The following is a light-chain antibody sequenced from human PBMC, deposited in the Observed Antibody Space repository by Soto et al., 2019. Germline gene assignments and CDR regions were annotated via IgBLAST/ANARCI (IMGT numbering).Light chain of an antibody. CDR3: QQYVSHSPYT. CDR1: ESISTW. Sequence: DIQMTQSPSTLPASVGDRVSITCRASESISTWLAWFQQKPGKAPKLLIYKASSLESGVPSRFSGSGSGTEFTLIIGSLQPDDFAVYYCQQYVSHSPYTFGQGTKLEIK. V-gene: IGKV1-5*03. CDR2: KAS. J-gene: IGKJ2*01.